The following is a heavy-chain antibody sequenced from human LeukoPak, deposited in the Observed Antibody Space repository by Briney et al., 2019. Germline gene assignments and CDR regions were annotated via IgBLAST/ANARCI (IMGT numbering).Heavy chain of an antibody. Sequence: SETLSLTCAVYGGSFSGYYWSWIRQPPGKGLEWIGEINHSGSTNYNPSLKSRVTISVDTSKNQFSLKLSSVTAADTAVYYCARDVVAAAGTWDYWGQRTLVTVSS. D-gene: IGHD6-13*01. J-gene: IGHJ4*02. CDR2: INHSGST. CDR1: GGSFSGYY. CDR3: ARDVVAAAGTWDY. V-gene: IGHV4-34*01.